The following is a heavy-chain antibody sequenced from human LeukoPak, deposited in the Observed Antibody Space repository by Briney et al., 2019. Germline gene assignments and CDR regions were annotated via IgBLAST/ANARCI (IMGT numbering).Heavy chain of an antibody. CDR3: ARFKGQWLAREDAFDI. J-gene: IGHJ3*02. CDR2: IIPILGIA. V-gene: IGHV1-69*04. CDR1: GGNFSSYA. D-gene: IGHD6-19*01. Sequence: ASVKVSCKASGGNFSSYAISWVRQAPGQGLEWMGRIIPILGIANYAQKFQGRVTITADKSTSTAYMELSSLRSEDTAVYYCARFKGQWLAREDAFDIWGQGTMVTVSS.